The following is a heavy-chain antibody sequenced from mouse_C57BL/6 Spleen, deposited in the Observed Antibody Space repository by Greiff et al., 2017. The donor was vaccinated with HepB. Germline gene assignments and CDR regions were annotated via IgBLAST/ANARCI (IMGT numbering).Heavy chain of an antibody. V-gene: IGHV1-74*01. D-gene: IGHD2-4*01. J-gene: IGHJ3*01. Sequence: QVHVKQPGAELVKPGASVKVSCKASGYTFTSYWMHWVKQRPGQGLEWIGRIHPSDSDTNYNQKFKGKATLTVDKSSSTAYMQLSSLTSEDSAVYYCAIIYYDYDSWFAYWGQGTLVTVSA. CDR2: IHPSDSDT. CDR1: GYTFTSYW. CDR3: AIIYYDYDSWFAY.